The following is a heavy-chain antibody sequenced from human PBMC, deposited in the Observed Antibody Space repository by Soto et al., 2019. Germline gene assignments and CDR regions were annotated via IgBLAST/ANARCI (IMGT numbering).Heavy chain of an antibody. Sequence: QLQLQESGPGLVKPSETLSLTCTVSGGSITSSSYYWGWIRQPPGKGLEWIASLSYAGSTFYNPSLESRVTTSVDTSKTQFSLVITSVTAADTAVYYCARHRAQYTSYKYWGQGTLGTVSS. D-gene: IGHD6-6*01. J-gene: IGHJ4*02. CDR3: ARHRAQYTSYKY. CDR2: LSYAGST. CDR1: GGSITSSSYY. V-gene: IGHV4-39*01.